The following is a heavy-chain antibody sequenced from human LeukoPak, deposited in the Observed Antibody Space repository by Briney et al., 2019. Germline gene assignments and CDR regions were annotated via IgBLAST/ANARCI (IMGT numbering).Heavy chain of an antibody. CDR1: GGSISSGSYY. J-gene: IGHJ5*02. Sequence: SQTLSLTCTVSGGSISSGSYYWSWIRQPAGKGLEWIGRIYTSGSTNYNPSLKSRVTISVDTSKNQFSLKLSSVTAADTAIYYCAREYGSSHSFDPWGQGTLVTVSS. D-gene: IGHD6-13*01. V-gene: IGHV4-61*02. CDR2: IYTSGST. CDR3: AREYGSSHSFDP.